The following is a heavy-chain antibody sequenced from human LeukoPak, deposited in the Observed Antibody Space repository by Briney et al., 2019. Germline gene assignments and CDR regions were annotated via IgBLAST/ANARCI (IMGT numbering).Heavy chain of an antibody. CDR3: ARGQYSSSWYEKEYYFDY. V-gene: IGHV4-34*01. CDR2: INHSGST. J-gene: IGHJ4*02. D-gene: IGHD6-13*01. CDR1: GGSFSGYY. Sequence: ETLSLTCAVYGGSFSGYYWTWIRQPPGKGLEWIGEINHSGSTNYNPSLKSRVTISVDTSKNQFSLKLSSVTAADTAVYYCARGQYSSSWYEKEYYFDYWGQGTLVTVSS.